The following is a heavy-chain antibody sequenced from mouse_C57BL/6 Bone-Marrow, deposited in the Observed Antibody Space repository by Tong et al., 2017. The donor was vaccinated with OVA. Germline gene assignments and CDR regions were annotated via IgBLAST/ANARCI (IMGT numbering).Heavy chain of an antibody. Sequence: EVQLQESGGGLVQPGESLKLSCESNEYEFTSHDMSWVRKTPEKRLELVAAINSDGGSTYYPDTMERRFIISRDNTKKTLYLQMSSLRSEDTGLYYCARPRYGNYSGYWGQGTTLTVSS. CDR2: INSDGGST. CDR3: ARPRYGNYSGY. CDR1: EYEFTSHD. V-gene: IGHV5-2*01. D-gene: IGHD2-1*01. J-gene: IGHJ2*01.